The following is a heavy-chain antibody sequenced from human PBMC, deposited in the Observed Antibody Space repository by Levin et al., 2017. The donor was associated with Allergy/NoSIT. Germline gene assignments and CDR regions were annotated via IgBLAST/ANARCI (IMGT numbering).Heavy chain of an antibody. J-gene: IGHJ6*02. CDR2: IYTSGST. CDR1: GGSISSYY. V-gene: IGHV4-4*07. Sequence: SETLSLTCTVSGGSISSYYWSWIRQPAGKGLEWIGRIYTSGSTNYNPSLKSRVTMSVDTSKNQFSLKLSSVTAADTAVYYCAREGAAYGDKRGQDYYYGMDVWGQGTTVTVSS. CDR3: AREGAAYGDKRGQDYYYGMDV. D-gene: IGHD4-17*01.